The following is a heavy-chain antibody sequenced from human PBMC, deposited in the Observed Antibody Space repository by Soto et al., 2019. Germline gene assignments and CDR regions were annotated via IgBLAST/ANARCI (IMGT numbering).Heavy chain of an antibody. V-gene: IGHV3-21*01. D-gene: IGHD6-19*01. CDR3: ARAPVAGTTGTV. Sequence: GGSLRLSCAASGFTFSSYTMNWVRQAPGKGLQWVSSIDGSGASIYYADSLKGRFIISRDNARDSLYLQMDSLRPDDTAVYYCARAPVAGTTGTVWGQGTLVTVSS. J-gene: IGHJ4*02. CDR1: GFTFSSYT. CDR2: IDGSGASI.